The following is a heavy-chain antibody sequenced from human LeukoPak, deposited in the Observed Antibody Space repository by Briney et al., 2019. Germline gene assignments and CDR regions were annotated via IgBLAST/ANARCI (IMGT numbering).Heavy chain of an antibody. V-gene: IGHV3-9*01. CDR2: ISWNSGIR. Sequence: GGSLRLSCAASGFSFDEYAMHWVRQAPGKGLEWVSGISWNSGIRDYADSVKGRFTISRDNARISLDLQMNSLRAEDTALYYCAKGHSGPGGGLNIWGQGTMVTVSS. D-gene: IGHD3-16*01. CDR1: GFSFDEYA. CDR3: AKGHSGPGGGLNI. J-gene: IGHJ3*02.